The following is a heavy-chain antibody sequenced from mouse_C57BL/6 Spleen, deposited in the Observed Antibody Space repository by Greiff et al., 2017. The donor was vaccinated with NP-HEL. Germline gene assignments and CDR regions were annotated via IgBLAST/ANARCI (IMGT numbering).Heavy chain of an antibody. D-gene: IGHD2-4*01. CDR2: IDPSDSYT. V-gene: IGHV1-50*01. J-gene: IGHJ2*01. Sequence: QVQLQQPGAELVKPGASVKLSCKASGYTFTSYWMQWVKQRPGRGLEWIGEIDPSDSYTNYNQKFKGKATLTVDTTSSTAYMQLSSLTAEDSADYYCARRMIRGYFYDWGQGTTLTVAS. CDR1: GYTFTSYW. CDR3: ARRMIRGYFYD.